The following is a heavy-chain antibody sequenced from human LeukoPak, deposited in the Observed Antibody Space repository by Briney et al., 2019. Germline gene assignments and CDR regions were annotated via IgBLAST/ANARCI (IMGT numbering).Heavy chain of an antibody. Sequence: ASVKVSCKASGYTFTSYGISWVRQAPGQGLEWMGWISAYNGNTNYAQKFQGRVTMTRDTSTSTVYMELSSLRSEDTAVYYCARDSIAAAHAFDIWGQGTMVTVSS. CDR1: GYTFTSYG. CDR3: ARDSIAAAHAFDI. J-gene: IGHJ3*02. V-gene: IGHV1-18*01. CDR2: ISAYNGNT. D-gene: IGHD6-13*01.